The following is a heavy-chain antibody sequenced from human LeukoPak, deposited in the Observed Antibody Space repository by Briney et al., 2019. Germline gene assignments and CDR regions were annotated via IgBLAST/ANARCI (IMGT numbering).Heavy chain of an antibody. CDR2: IIPIFGTP. CDR3: ARVDRSHFYMAV. Sequence: SVKVSCKASGGTFKTYRVTWVRQAPGQGLEWMGGIIPIFGTPNYAQKFQGRVKVTTDDATGTAYMELSSLMSEDTAIYYCARVDRSHFYMAVWGKGTPVTVSS. J-gene: IGHJ6*03. V-gene: IGHV1-69*05. CDR1: GGTFKTYR.